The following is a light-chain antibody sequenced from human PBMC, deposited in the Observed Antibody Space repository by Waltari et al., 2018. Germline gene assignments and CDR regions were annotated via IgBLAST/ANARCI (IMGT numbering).Light chain of an antibody. CDR2: RNN. CDR3: AVWDDALSGAV. V-gene: IGLV1-47*01. Sequence: QSVVTHPPSPSGTPGPRVTLHCSARRFNIGKNYVYPYQQLPGTAPKLFIHRNNQLPSGVPDRFSGSKSGNSASLAISDLRSEDEADYYCAVWDDALSGAVFGGGTKLTVL. CDR1: RFNIGKNY. J-gene: IGLJ3*02.